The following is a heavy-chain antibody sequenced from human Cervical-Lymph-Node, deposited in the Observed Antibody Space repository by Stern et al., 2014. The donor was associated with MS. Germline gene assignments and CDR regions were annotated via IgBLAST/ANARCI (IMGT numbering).Heavy chain of an antibody. CDR2: NNLSGGST. V-gene: IGHV1-46*01. Sequence: VQLVQSGAEVKKPGASVKVSCKASGYTFSSYYMHWGRQAPGQGLEWLGINNLSGGSTSYAQKFQGRVTMTRDTSTSTVYMELSSLRSEDTAVYYCAREEAGHRLGMMDVWGLGTTVTVSS. CDR1: GYTFSSYY. CDR3: AREEAGHRLGMMDV. D-gene: IGHD6-19*01. J-gene: IGHJ6*02.